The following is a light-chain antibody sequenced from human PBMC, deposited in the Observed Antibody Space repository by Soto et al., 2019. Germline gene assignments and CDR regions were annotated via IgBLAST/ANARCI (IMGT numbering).Light chain of an antibody. Sequence: QSVLTQPASVSGSPGQSITISCTGTSSDVGGYSFVSWYQQHPGKAPKLIIYGVTSRPSGVSSRFSGSKSGNTASLTISGLQAADEADYYCSSYTSTARVFGGGTKLTVL. CDR1: SSDVGGYSF. J-gene: IGLJ3*02. CDR3: SSYTSTARV. CDR2: GVT. V-gene: IGLV2-14*03.